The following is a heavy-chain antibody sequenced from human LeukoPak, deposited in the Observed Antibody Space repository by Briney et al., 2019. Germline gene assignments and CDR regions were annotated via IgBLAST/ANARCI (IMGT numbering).Heavy chain of an antibody. CDR2: IYSSGST. J-gene: IGHJ4*02. CDR3: ARGRALYDSTGYYY. CDR1: GASINNYY. V-gene: IGHV4-59*01. D-gene: IGHD3-22*01. Sequence: PPETLSLTRTVSGASINNYYWIWIRQPPGKGLEWIGYIYSSGSTNYNPSLKSRVTISVDTSKNQFSLHLSSVTAADTAVYFCARGRALYDSTGYYYWGQGTLVTVSS.